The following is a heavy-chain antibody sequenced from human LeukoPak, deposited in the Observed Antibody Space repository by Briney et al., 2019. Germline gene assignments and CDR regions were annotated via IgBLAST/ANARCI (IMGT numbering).Heavy chain of an antibody. D-gene: IGHD4-23*01. V-gene: IGHV4-59*01. J-gene: IGHJ4*02. CDR3: ARDYGGNSRNFDY. Sequence: SETLSLTCTVSGGSISSYYWSWIRQPPGKGLEWIGYIYYSGSTNYNPSLKSRVTISVDTSKNQFSLKLSSVTAADTAVYYCARDYGGNSRNFDYWGQGTLVTVPS. CDR1: GGSISSYY. CDR2: IYYSGST.